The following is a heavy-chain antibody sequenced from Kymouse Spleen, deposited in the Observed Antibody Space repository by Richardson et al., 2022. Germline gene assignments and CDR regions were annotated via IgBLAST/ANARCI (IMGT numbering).Heavy chain of an antibody. CDR3: AKDRGAVAGYYYGMDV. Sequence: EVQLVESGGGLVQPGRSLRLSCAASGFTFDDYAMHWVRQAPGKGLEWVSGISWNSGSIGYADSVKGRFTISRDNAKNSLYLQMNSLRAEDTALYYCAKDRGAVAGYYYGMDVWGQGTTVTVSS. V-gene: IGHV3-9*01. CDR2: ISWNSGSI. D-gene: IGHD6-19*01. J-gene: IGHJ6*02. CDR1: GFTFDDYA.